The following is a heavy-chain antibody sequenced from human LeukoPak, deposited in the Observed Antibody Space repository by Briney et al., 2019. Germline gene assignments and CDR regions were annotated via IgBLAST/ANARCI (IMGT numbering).Heavy chain of an antibody. J-gene: IGHJ6*02. Sequence: GGSLRLSCAASGFTFSSYGMNWVRQAPGKGLEWVSYISSSSSTIYYADSVKGRFTISRDNAKNSLYLQMNSLRAEDTAVYYCARDRGLWSPDVWGHGTTVTVSS. CDR3: ARDRGLWSPDV. V-gene: IGHV3-48*04. CDR2: ISSSSSTI. CDR1: GFTFSSYG. D-gene: IGHD3-10*01.